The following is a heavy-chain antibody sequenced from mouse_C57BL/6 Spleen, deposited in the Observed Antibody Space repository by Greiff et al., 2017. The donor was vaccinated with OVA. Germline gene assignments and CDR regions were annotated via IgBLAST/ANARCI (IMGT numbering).Heavy chain of an antibody. J-gene: IGHJ4*01. CDR1: GYTFTSYT. V-gene: IGHV1-4*01. Sequence: QVQLKESGAELARPGASVKMSCKASGYTFTSYTMHWVKQRPGQGLEWIGYINPSSGYTKYNQKFKDKATLTADKSSSTAYMQLSSLTSEDSAVYYCARYPLTTVVEGDAMDYWGQGTSVTVSS. D-gene: IGHD1-1*01. CDR3: ARYPLTTVVEGDAMDY. CDR2: INPSSGYT.